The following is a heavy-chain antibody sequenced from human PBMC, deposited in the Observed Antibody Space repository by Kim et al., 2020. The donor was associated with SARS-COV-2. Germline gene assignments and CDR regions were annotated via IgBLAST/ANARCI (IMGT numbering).Heavy chain of an antibody. D-gene: IGHD2-2*01. CDR3: ARGGDFSSTTTCFFY. Sequence: GGSLRLSCAASGFTFSHYEMNWVRQAPGKGLEWVAYISSGNSAIYYADSVKGRFTISRENANNSLYLQMNSLRAEDTAVYYCARGGDFSSTTTCFFYWGGGTLVTVAS. CDR1: GFTFSHYE. J-gene: IGHJ4*02. CDR2: ISSGNSAI. V-gene: IGHV3-48*03.